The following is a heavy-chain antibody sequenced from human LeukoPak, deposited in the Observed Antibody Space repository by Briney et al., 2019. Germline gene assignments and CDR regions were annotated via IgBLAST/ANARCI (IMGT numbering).Heavy chain of an antibody. CDR1: GFTFSTYA. D-gene: IGHD6-19*01. CDR2: VSGTGGRT. J-gene: IGHJ4*02. V-gene: IGHV3-23*01. Sequence: GGSLRLSCAASGFTFSTYAMSWVRQTPGKGLEWVSVVSGTGGRTYYADSVKGRFTISRDNSKNTLYLQMNSLRGEDTSVYYCARDRGYTSGWPNSDYWGRGTLVTVSS. CDR3: ARDRGYTSGWPNSDY.